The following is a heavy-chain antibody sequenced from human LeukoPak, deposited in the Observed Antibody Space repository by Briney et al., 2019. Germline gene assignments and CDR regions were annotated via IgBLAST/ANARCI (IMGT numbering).Heavy chain of an antibody. CDR1: GGTFSSYA. J-gene: IGHJ3*02. Sequence: SSVKVSCKASGGTFSSYAISWVRQAPGQGLEWMGGIIPIFGTANYAQKFQGRVTITADKSTSTAYMELSSLRSEDTAVYYCARAPNCGGDCCDAFDIWGQGTMVTVSS. CDR3: ARAPNCGGDCCDAFDI. D-gene: IGHD2-21*02. V-gene: IGHV1-69*06. CDR2: IIPIFGTA.